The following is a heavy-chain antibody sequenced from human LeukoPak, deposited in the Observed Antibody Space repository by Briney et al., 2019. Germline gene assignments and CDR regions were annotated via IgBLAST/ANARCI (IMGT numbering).Heavy chain of an antibody. CDR2: IKSKTDGGTT. V-gene: IGHV3-15*01. CDR1: GFTFSNAW. J-gene: IGHJ4*02. D-gene: IGHD6-19*01. Sequence: GGSLRLSCAASGFTFSNAWMSWVRQAPGKGLEWVGRIKSKTDGGTTDYAAPVKGRFTISRDDSKNTLYLQMNSLKTEDTAVYYRTTSSGWGGFDYWGQGTLVTVSS. CDR3: TTSSGWGGFDY.